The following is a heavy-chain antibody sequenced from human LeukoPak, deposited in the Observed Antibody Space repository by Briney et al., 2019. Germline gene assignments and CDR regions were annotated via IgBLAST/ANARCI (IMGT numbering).Heavy chain of an antibody. CDR1: GGSISSSKW. D-gene: IGHD3-22*01. CDR3: ARAGIYYDSSGYYPAIYYYYYMDV. J-gene: IGHJ6*03. Sequence: SETLSLTCAVSGGSISSSKWWTWVRQPPGKGLEWIGEIYHSGSTNYKPSLKSRVTISVDKSKNQFSLKLSSVTAADTAVYYCARAGIYYDSSGYYPAIYYYYYMDVWGKGTTVTVSS. CDR2: IYHSGST. V-gene: IGHV4-4*02.